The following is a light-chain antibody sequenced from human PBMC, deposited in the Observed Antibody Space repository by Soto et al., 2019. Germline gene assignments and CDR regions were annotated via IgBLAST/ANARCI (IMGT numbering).Light chain of an antibody. CDR3: HQYGSSPPIT. CDR2: GAS. V-gene: IGKV3-20*01. CDR1: QSVSSSY. Sequence: EIVLTQSPGTLSLSPGERATLSCRASQSVSSSYLAWYQQKPGQAPRLLIYGASSRATVIPDRFSGSGSGTDFTLTISRLEPEDFAVYYCHQYGSSPPITFGQGTRLEIK. J-gene: IGKJ5*01.